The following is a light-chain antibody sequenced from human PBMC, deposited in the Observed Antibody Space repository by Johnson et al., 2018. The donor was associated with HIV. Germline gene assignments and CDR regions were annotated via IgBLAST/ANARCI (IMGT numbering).Light chain of an antibody. CDR2: ENV. CDR1: SSNIGNNY. V-gene: IGLV1-51*02. CDR3: GTWDSSLSANF. J-gene: IGLJ1*01. Sequence: QSVLTQPPSVSAAPGQKVTISCSGCSSNIGNNYVSWYQQLPGTAPKLLVYENVKRPSGIPDRFSGSQSGTSATLGITGLQPGDEADYYCGTWDSSLSANFFGTGTKFTVL.